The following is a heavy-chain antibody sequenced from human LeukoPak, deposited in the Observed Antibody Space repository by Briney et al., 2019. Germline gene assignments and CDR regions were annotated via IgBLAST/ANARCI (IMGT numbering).Heavy chain of an antibody. CDR1: GGSIGSSTYY. CDR2: IYYSGST. J-gene: IGHJ4*02. Sequence: SETLSLTCTVSGGSIGSSTYYWGWIRQPPGKGLEWIGNIYYSGSTYYNPSLKSRVTISVDTSKNQFSLKLSSVTAADTAVYYCARHSLLAVALDYWGQGTLVTVSS. CDR3: ARHSLLAVALDY. D-gene: IGHD6-19*01. V-gene: IGHV4-39*01.